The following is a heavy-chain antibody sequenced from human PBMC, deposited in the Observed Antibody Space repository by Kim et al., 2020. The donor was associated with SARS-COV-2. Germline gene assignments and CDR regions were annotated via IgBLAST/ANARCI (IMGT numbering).Heavy chain of an antibody. CDR2: IYHSGST. J-gene: IGHJ4*02. CDR3: ARAGGYYGSGSYGSPYDY. CDR1: GGSISSSNW. V-gene: IGHV4-4*02. D-gene: IGHD3-10*01. Sequence: SETLSLTCAVSGGSISSSNWWSWVRQPPGKGLEWIGEIYHSGSTNYNPSLKSRVTISVDKSKNQFSLKLSSVTAADTAVYYCARAGGYYGSGSYGSPYDYWGQGTLVTVSS.